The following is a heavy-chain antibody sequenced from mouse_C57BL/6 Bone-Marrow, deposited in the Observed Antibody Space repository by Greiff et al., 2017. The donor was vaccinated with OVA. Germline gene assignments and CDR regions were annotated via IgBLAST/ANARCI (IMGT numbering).Heavy chain of an antibody. CDR1: GYTFTSYW. Sequence: QVQLQQPGTELVKPGASVKLSCKASGYTFTSYWMHWVKQRTGQGLEWIGNINPSNGGTNYNEKYKSKAALAVDKSSSTAYMQLSSLTSEDSAVSYCARERGIYYGYWGPGTTLTVSS. CDR3: ARERGIYYGY. J-gene: IGHJ2*01. D-gene: IGHD1-1*01. CDR2: INPSNGGT. V-gene: IGHV1-53*01.